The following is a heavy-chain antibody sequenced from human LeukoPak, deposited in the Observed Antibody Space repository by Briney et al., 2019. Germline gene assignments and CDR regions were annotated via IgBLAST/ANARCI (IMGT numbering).Heavy chain of an antibody. V-gene: IGHV1-46*01. J-gene: IGHJ4*02. CDR1: GYTFTSYY. CDR2: INPSGGST. CDR3: ARGTPNSSGWSACDY. Sequence: ASVKVSCKASGYTFTSYYVHWVRQAPGEGLEWMGIINPSGGSTIYAQKLQGRVTMTTDTSTSTAYMELRSLRSDDTAVYYCARGTPNSSGWSACDYWGQGTLVTVSS. D-gene: IGHD6-19*01.